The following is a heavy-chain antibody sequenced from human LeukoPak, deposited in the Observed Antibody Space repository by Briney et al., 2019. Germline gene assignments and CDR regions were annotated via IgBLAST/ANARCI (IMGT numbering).Heavy chain of an antibody. CDR1: GGSISSYY. V-gene: IGHV4-59*08. CDR2: IYYTGAT. Sequence: KPPETLSLTCTVSGGSISSYYWTWIRQPPGKGLEWIGYIYYTGATSYNPSLKSRVTISVDTSKKQFSLKLTSVTAADTAVYYCARYGGSGWVIDNWGQGTLVTVSS. J-gene: IGHJ4*02. D-gene: IGHD6-19*01. CDR3: ARYGGSGWVIDN.